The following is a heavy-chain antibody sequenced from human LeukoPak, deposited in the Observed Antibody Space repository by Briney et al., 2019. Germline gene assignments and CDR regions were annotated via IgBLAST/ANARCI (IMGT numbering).Heavy chain of an antibody. J-gene: IGHJ5*02. CDR2: INHSGST. CDR1: GGSFSGYY. D-gene: IGHD3-9*01. Sequence: SETLPLTCAVYGGSFSGYYWSWIRQPPGKGLEWIGEINHSGSTDYNPSLKSRVTISVDTSKNQFSLKLNSVTAADTAVYYCARDYDVLTAYPPTQLFDPWGQGTLVTVSS. V-gene: IGHV4-34*01. CDR3: ARDYDVLTAYPPTQLFDP.